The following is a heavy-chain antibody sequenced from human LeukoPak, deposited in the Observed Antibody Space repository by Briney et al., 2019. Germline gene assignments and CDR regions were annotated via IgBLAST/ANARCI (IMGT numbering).Heavy chain of an antibody. V-gene: IGHV3-7*01. Sequence: GGSLRLSCAASGFTFSNYWMTWVRQAPGKGLEWVANIKKDGSEKTYVDSVKGRFTISRDNAKSSLYLQMNSLRAADTAVYYCARDDEGFDYWGQGTLVTVSS. CDR3: ARDDEGFDY. J-gene: IGHJ4*02. CDR2: IKKDGSEK. CDR1: GFTFSNYW.